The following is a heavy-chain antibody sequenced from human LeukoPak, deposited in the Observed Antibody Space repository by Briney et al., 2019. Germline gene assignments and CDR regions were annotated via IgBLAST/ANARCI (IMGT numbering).Heavy chain of an antibody. CDR3: ERARATRGFDN. V-gene: IGHV3-33*01. CDR1: GFTFNSYG. CDR2: LWYDGSNK. J-gene: IGHJ4*02. D-gene: IGHD5-12*01. Sequence: WRSLRLSCAASGFTFNSYGIHWVRQAPGKGLEGVAFLWYDGSNKYYADSGKGRFTTSRDNPKNTLYLQMKRLKAADTAVYYCERARATRGFDNWGEGTLVTVSS.